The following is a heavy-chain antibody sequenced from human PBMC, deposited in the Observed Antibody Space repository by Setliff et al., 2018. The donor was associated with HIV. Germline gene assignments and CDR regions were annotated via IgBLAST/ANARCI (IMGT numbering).Heavy chain of an antibody. J-gene: IGHJ4*02. Sequence: GGSLRLSCAVSGFTFSNFFMYWVRQAPGKGLEWVANMNPDGSENNYVDSVKGRFTISRDNAKNSLYLQMSSLRAEDTAVYYCATYLDISSFNHNFDFWGQGTLGHRLL. CDR2: MNPDGSEN. V-gene: IGHV3-7*01. D-gene: IGHD3-9*01. CDR1: GFTFSNFF. CDR3: ATYLDISSFNHNFDF.